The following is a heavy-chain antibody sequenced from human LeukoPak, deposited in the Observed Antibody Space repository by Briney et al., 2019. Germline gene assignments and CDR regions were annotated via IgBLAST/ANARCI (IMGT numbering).Heavy chain of an antibody. Sequence: SETLSLTCAVYGGSFSGYYWSWIRQPPGKGLEWIGEINHSGSTNYNPSLKSRFTISVDTSKNQFSLKLSSVTAADTAVYYCARGMYYDFWSGYSSGNWFDPWGQGTLVTVSS. J-gene: IGHJ5*02. V-gene: IGHV4-34*01. CDR1: GGSFSGYY. D-gene: IGHD3-3*01. CDR2: INHSGST. CDR3: ARGMYYDFWSGYSSGNWFDP.